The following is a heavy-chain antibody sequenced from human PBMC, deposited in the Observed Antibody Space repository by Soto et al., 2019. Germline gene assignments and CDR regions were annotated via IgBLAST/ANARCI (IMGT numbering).Heavy chain of an antibody. CDR1: CGSISSSNW. CDR3: ARAPSQLITGDRVFYYYGMDV. V-gene: IGHV4-4*02. CDR2: IYHSGST. J-gene: IGHJ6*02. Sequence: SETVSLTCAVSCGSISSSNWWSWVRHPAWKGLEWIGEIYHSGSTNYNPYLKSRVTISVDKSKNQFSLKLSSVTAADTAVYYCARAPSQLITGDRVFYYYGMDVSGQGTTVTVSS. D-gene: IGHD7-27*01.